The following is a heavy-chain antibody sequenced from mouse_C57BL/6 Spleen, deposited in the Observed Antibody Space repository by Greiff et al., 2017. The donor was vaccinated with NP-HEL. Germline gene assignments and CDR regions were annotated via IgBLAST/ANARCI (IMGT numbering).Heavy chain of an antibody. CDR1: GYTFTSYW. V-gene: IGHV1-53*01. CDR2: INPSNGGT. Sequence: VQLQQPGTELVKPGASVKLSCKASGYTFTSYWMHWVKQRPGQGLEWIGNINPSNGGTNYNEKFKSKATLTVDKSSSTAYMQLSSLTSEDSAVYYCARSLITTVVDLNYWGQGTTLTVSS. D-gene: IGHD1-1*01. J-gene: IGHJ2*01. CDR3: ARSLITTVVDLNY.